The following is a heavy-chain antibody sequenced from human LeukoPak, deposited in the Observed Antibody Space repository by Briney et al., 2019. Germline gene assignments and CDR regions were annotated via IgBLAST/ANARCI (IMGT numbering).Heavy chain of an antibody. CDR2: IYYSGST. CDR3: ARAGIVGAPDAFDI. CDR1: GGSIRSSSSY. D-gene: IGHD1-26*01. Sequence: SETLSLPCPVSGGSIRSSSSYWGGIRQPPGKGLEWIGSIYYSGSTYYNPSLKSRVTISVDTSKNQFSLKLSSVTAADTAVYYCARAGIVGAPDAFDIWGQGTMVTVSS. V-gene: IGHV4-39*01. J-gene: IGHJ3*02.